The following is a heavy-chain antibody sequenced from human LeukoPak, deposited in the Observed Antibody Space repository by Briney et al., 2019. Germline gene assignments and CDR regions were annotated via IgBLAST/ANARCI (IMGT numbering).Heavy chain of an antibody. J-gene: IGHJ4*02. CDR2: IYTSGST. CDR3: ARAGSYYDILTGLEVFDY. Sequence: SETLSLTCTVSGGSISSYYWSWIRQPAGKGLEWIGRIYTSGSTNYNPSLKSRVTMSVDTSKNQFPLKLSSVTAADTAVYYCARAGSYYDILTGLEVFDYWGQGTLVTVSS. CDR1: GGSISSYY. D-gene: IGHD3-9*01. V-gene: IGHV4-4*07.